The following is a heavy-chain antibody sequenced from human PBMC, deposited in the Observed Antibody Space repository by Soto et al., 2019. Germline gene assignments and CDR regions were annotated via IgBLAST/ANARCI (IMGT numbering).Heavy chain of an antibody. CDR2: VSPHGANT. Sequence: GSLRLSCVASGFTFGSCGMNWVRQAPGKGLEWVAGVSPHGANTYYADSVRGRFIIPRDDSRNTVSLDMNSLRGDDSAVYYCATEGAKTTWNFDYWGQGTVVTVSS. V-gene: IGHV3-23*01. CDR1: GFTFGSCG. J-gene: IGHJ4*02. D-gene: IGHD1-1*01. CDR3: ATEGAKTTWNFDY.